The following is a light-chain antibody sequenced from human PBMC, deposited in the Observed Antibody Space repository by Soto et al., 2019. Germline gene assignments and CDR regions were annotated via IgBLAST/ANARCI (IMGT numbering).Light chain of an antibody. J-gene: IGKJ4*01. CDR1: QDISND. Sequence: DIQMTQSPSSLSASVGDRVTITCQASQDISNDLNWYQQKPGKAPKLLIYDAYNLETGVTTRFSGSGSGTDFTFTISSLQPEDIATYYCKQYDNLLTFGGGTKVEIK. V-gene: IGKV1-33*01. CDR2: DAY. CDR3: KQYDNLLT.